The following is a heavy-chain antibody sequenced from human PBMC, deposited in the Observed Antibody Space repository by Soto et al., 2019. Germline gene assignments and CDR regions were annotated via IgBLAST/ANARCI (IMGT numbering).Heavy chain of an antibody. CDR2: ISTDNGNT. V-gene: IGHV1-18*01. CDR1: GYTFTNSG. Sequence: QVQLVQSGAEVKKPGASVKVSCKASGYTFTNSGISWVRQAPGQGLEWMGWISTDNGNTNYAQQLQGRVSMTTDTSTSTAYMKMRSLSSEDTAVYYCARDPGITAFGVYSMYYYGMDGWGQGTTLTVSS. J-gene: IGHJ6*02. D-gene: IGHD3-3*01. CDR3: ARDPGITAFGVYSMYYYGMDG.